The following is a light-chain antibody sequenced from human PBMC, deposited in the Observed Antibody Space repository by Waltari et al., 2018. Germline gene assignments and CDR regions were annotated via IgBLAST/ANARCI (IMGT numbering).Light chain of an antibody. CDR1: QSVNDC. J-gene: IGKJ1*01. Sequence: IQLTQSPTSIYASVGDSVTITCRAQQSVNDCLNWYQHKPGQAPKLLIFAASTLQSGVPNRFSGSGSGTDFALTINGLQPDDFATYYCQQGYRTWTFGLGTTVAI. CDR2: AAS. V-gene: IGKV1-39*01. CDR3: QQGYRTWT.